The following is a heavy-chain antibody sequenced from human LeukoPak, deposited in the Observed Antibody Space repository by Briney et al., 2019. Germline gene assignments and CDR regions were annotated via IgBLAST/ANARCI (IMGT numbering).Heavy chain of an antibody. CDR3: ARDLPSGAAAGTEPGD. CDR2: ISAYNGNT. J-gene: IGHJ4*02. Sequence: GASVKVSCKASGYTFTSYGISWVRQAPGQGLEWMGWISAYNGNTNYAQKLQGRVTMTTDTSTSTAYMELRSLRSDDTAVYYCARDLPSGAAAGTEPGDWGQGTLVTVSS. D-gene: IGHD6-13*01. V-gene: IGHV1-18*01. CDR1: GYTFTSYG.